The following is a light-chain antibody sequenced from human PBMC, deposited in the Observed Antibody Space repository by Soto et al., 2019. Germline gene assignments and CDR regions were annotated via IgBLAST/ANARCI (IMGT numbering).Light chain of an antibody. V-gene: IGKV3-20*01. Sequence: EIVLTQSPGTLSLSPGEGATLSCRASQTVSSYLAWYQQKPGQAPRLLIFDASNRATGIPDRFSGSGSGTDFTLTISGLEPEDCAVYYCQQYGSSPWTFGQGTKVEIK. CDR3: QQYGSSPWT. J-gene: IGKJ1*01. CDR1: QTVSSY. CDR2: DAS.